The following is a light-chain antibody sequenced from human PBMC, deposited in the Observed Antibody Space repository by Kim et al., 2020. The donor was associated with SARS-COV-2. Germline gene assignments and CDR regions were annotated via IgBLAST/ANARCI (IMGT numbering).Light chain of an antibody. V-gene: IGLV3-19*01. CDR2: GKN. CDR1: SLRSHY. J-gene: IGLJ2*01. Sequence: SSELTQDPAVSVALGQTVRITCQGDSLRSHYATCYQQKPGQAPILVIYGKNNWPSGIPDRFSGSSSGNTASLTITGTQSGDEADYYCNSRDSNDNVVFGGGTQLTVL. CDR3: NSRDSNDNVV.